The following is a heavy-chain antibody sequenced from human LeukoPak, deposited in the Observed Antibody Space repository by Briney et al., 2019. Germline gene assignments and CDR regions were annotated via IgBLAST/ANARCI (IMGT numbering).Heavy chain of an antibody. CDR2: ISAYNGNT. CDR1: GYTFTSYG. CDR3: ARDARHYDILTGYYSNWFDP. D-gene: IGHD3-9*01. V-gene: IGHV1-18*01. Sequence: ASVKVSCKASGYTFTSYGISWVRQAPGQGLEWMGWISAYNGNTNYAQKLQGRVTITTDTSTSTAYMELRSLRSDDTAVYYCARDARHYDILTGYYSNWFDPWGQGTLVTVSS. J-gene: IGHJ5*02.